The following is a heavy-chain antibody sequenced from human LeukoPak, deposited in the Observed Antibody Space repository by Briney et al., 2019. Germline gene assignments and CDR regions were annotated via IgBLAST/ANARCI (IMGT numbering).Heavy chain of an antibody. D-gene: IGHD6-13*01. CDR1: GFTFTNYW. CDR3: ARDGSSWSNWLDP. V-gene: IGHV3-74*01. Sequence: GGSLRLSWAASGFTFTNYWTHWVRHPPGKGLVCVSRINSDGSSTSYADSVKGRFTISRDNAKNTLYLQMNSRRAEDTAVYYCARDGSSWSNWLDPWGQGTLVTVSS. CDR2: INSDGSST. J-gene: IGHJ5*02.